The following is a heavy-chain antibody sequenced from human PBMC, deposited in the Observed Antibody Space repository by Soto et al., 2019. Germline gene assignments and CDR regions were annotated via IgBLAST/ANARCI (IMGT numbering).Heavy chain of an antibody. J-gene: IGHJ6*02. CDR2: IYYSGST. CDR1: GGSIRSSSYY. Sequence: SETLCLTGTVSGGSIRSSSYYWGWIRQPPGKGLEWIGSIYYSGSTYYNPSLKSRVTISVDTSKNQFSLKLSSVTAADTAVYYCARRRRFYGMDVWGQGTTVTVS. V-gene: IGHV4-39*01. CDR3: ARRRRFYGMDV.